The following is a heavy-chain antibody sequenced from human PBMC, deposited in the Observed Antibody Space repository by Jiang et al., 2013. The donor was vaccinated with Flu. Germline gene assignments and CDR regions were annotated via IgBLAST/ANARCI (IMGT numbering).Heavy chain of an antibody. J-gene: IGHJ5*02. CDR3: ARSLPSTEYNWFDP. Sequence: PGLVKPSETLSLTCTVSGGSISSYYWSWIRQPPGKGLEWIGYIYYSGSTNYNPSLKSRVTISVDTSKNQFSLKLSSVTAADTAVYYCARSLPSTEYNWFDPWGQGTLVTVSS. D-gene: IGHD2-2*01. CDR2: IYYSGST. CDR1: GGSISSYY. V-gene: IGHV4-59*01.